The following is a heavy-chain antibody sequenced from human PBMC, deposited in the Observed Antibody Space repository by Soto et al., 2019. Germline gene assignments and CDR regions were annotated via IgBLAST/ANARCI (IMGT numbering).Heavy chain of an antibody. CDR2: IYYSVST. J-gene: IGHJ4*02. Sequence: QVQLQESGPGLVKPSQTLSLTCTVSGGSISSGGYYWSWIRQHPGKGLEWIGYIYYSVSTYYNPSLKCRVTISVDTSKNQFSLKLSSVTAADTALYYCSSGEYSSSRYLDYWGQGTLVTVSS. D-gene: IGHD6-6*01. CDR1: GGSISSGGYY. CDR3: SSGEYSSSRYLDY. V-gene: IGHV4-31*03.